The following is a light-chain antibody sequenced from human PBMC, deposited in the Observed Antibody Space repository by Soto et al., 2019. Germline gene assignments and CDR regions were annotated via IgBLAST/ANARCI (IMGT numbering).Light chain of an antibody. J-gene: IGLJ1*01. V-gene: IGLV2-11*01. CDR3: CSYAGGVYV. CDR1: SSDVGGYNS. Sequence: QSALTQPPSVSGSPGQSVTIACSGTSSDVGGYNSVSWYQQYPGRAPQIMNYDVTKRPSGVPARFSGSKSVNTASLTISVLQADDQADYYCCSYAGGVYVFRIGTKVTVL. CDR2: DVT.